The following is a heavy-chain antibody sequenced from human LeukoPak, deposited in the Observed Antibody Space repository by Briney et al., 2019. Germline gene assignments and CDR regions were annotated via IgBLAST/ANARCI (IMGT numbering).Heavy chain of an antibody. D-gene: IGHD3-3*01. Sequence: GGSLRLSCAASGFTFSSYWMSWVRQAPGKGLEWVANIRQDGSEKYYVDSVKGRFTISRDNAKNSLYLQMNSLRAEDTAVYYCARAYDDFWSGYNNYWGQGTLVTVSS. V-gene: IGHV3-7*01. CDR3: ARAYDDFWSGYNNY. CDR2: IRQDGSEK. CDR1: GFTFSSYW. J-gene: IGHJ4*02.